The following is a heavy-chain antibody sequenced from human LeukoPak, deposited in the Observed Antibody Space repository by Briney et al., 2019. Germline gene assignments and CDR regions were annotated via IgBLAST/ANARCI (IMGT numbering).Heavy chain of an antibody. CDR3: ARVVSGSYRLDY. CDR1: GGSFSGYY. J-gene: IGHJ4*02. D-gene: IGHD1-26*01. CDR2: INHSGST. Sequence: SETLSLTCAVYGGSFSGYYWSWIRQPPGKGLEWIGEINHSGSTNYNPSLKSRVTISVDTSKNQFSLKLSSVTAADTAVYYCARVVSGSYRLDYWGQGTLLTVSS. V-gene: IGHV4-34*01.